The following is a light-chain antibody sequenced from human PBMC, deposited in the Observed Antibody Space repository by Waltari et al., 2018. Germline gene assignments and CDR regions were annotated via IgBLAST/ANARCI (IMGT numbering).Light chain of an antibody. CDR3: EQYYADPRT. Sequence: DFVMTQSPDSLSVSLGERATINCKSSQSVFYNSNKKDYLALYQQRAGQPPKLLIYWGAVRASGVPDRFSGSGSGTDFTLTIADLQAEDLAVYYGEQYYADPRTFGQGTKVEVK. J-gene: IGKJ1*01. CDR2: WGA. V-gene: IGKV4-1*01. CDR1: QSVFYNSNKKDY.